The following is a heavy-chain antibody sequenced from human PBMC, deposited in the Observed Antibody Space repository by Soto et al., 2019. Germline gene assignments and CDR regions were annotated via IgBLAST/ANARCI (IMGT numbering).Heavy chain of an antibody. V-gene: IGHV3-30*18. CDR3: AKEGGIVVVPAASRFDY. J-gene: IGHJ4*02. D-gene: IGHD2-2*01. CDR1: GFTFSSYG. CDR2: ISYDGSNK. Sequence: QVQLVESGGGVVQPGRSLRLSCAASGFTFSSYGMHWVRQAPGKGLEWVAVISYDGSNKYYADSVKGRFTISRDNSNNTLYLQMNSLRAEDTAVYYCAKEGGIVVVPAASRFDYWGQGTLVTVSS.